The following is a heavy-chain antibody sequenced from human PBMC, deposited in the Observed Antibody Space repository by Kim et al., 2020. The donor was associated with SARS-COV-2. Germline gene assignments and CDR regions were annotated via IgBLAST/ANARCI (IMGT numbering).Heavy chain of an antibody. J-gene: IGHJ1*01. D-gene: IGHD6-19*01. CDR2: IYPGDSDT. V-gene: IGHV5-51*01. CDR3: ARRADTAEYFQH. Sequence: GESLKISCKGFGYTFTSSWIGWMRQMPGKGLEWMGIIYPGDSDTRYSPSFQGQVTISADKSISTAYLQWSSLKDSDTAMYYCARRADTAEYFQHWGQGTLLIVSS. CDR1: GYTFTSSW.